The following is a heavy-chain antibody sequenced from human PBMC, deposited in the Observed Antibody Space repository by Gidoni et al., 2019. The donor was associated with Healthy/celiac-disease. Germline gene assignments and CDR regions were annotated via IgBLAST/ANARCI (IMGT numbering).Heavy chain of an antibody. V-gene: IGHV3-9*01. Sequence: EVQLVESGGGLVQPGRSLRLSCTASGFPFAAYALHWVRQAPGKGLEWVSGISWNSGSIGYADSVKGRFTISRDNAKNSLYLQMNSLRAEDTALYYCAKEAVKAAPRDYYYYGMDVWGQGTTVTVSS. CDR1: GFPFAAYA. CDR3: AKEAVKAAPRDYYYYGMDV. J-gene: IGHJ6*02. D-gene: IGHD6-6*01. CDR2: ISWNSGSI.